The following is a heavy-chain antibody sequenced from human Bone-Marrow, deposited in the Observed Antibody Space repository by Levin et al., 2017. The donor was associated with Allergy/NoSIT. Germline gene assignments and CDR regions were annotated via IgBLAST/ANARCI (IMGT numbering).Heavy chain of an antibody. J-gene: IGHJ4*02. CDR3: AREAGSTFDS. D-gene: IGHD1/OR15-1a*01. CDR1: GGSISSGGYH. CDR2: IYYSGST. Sequence: SETLSLTCTVSGGSISSGGYHWSWIRQHAGMGLEWIGYIYYSGSTYYNPSLKSRAMISLDTSKNQFSLKVTSATAADAAVYYCAREAGSTFDSWGQGTLVTVSS. V-gene: IGHV4-31*03.